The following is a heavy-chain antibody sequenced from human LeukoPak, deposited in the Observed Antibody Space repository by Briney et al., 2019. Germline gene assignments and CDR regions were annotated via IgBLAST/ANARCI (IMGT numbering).Heavy chain of an antibody. CDR2: INPNSGGT. D-gene: IGHD6-6*01. J-gene: IGHJ4*02. CDR1: GYTFTSYG. Sequence: ASVKVSCKASGYTFTSYGISWVRQAPGQGLEWMGWINPNSGGTNYAQKFQGRVTMTRDTSISTAYMELSRLRSDDTAVYYCARVLKYSSSVDYWGQGTLVTVSS. CDR3: ARVLKYSSSVDY. V-gene: IGHV1-2*02.